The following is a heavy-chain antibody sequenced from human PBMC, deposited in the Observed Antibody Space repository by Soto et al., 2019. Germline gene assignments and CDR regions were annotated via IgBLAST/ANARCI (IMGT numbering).Heavy chain of an antibody. V-gene: IGHV1-69*13. J-gene: IGHJ6*01. Sequence: SVKVSCKASGGTFSSYAITWVRQAPGQGLEWMGGTIPIFGTANYALKFQGRVTIAADESTSTAYMELSSLRSEDTAVYYCARRDRVATVKGYYYGMDVWGQGTTVTVSS. CDR1: GGTFSSYA. CDR3: ARRDRVATVKGYYYGMDV. D-gene: IGHD5-12*01. CDR2: TIPIFGTA.